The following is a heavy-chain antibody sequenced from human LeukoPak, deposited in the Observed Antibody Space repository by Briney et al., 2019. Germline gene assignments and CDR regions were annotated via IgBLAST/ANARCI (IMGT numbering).Heavy chain of an antibody. CDR1: GYTFTSYY. J-gene: IGHJ3*02. CDR2: INPGGGST. CDR3: ARNYDILTGSSLVRAFDI. D-gene: IGHD3-9*01. Sequence: ASVKVSCKASGYTFTSYYMHWVGQAPGQGLEWMGIINPGGGSTSYAQKFQGRVTMTRDMSTSTVYMELSSLRSEDTAVYYCARNYDILTGSSLVRAFDIWGQGTMVTVSS. V-gene: IGHV1-46*01.